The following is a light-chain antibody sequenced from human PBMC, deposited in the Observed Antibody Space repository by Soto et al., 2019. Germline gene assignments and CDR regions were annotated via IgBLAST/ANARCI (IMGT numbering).Light chain of an antibody. V-gene: IGLV1-40*01. CDR2: GNS. Sequence: QSVLTQPPSVSGAPGQRVTISCTGSSSNIGAGYDVHWYQQLPGTAPKLLIYGNSNRPSGVPDRFSGSKSGTSASLAITGLQAEDEADYYCQSYDSSPVVGGGTKLSV. CDR3: QSYDSSPV. J-gene: IGLJ2*01. CDR1: SSNIGAGYD.